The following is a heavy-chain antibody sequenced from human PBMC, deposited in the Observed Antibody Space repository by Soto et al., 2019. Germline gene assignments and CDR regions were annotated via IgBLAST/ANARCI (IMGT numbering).Heavy chain of an antibody. J-gene: IGHJ6*02. CDR2: ISSSSGYI. V-gene: IGHV3-21*01. CDR1: GFTFSTYS. Sequence: EVQVVESGGGLVKPGGSLRLSCAASGFTFSTYSMNWVRQAPGKGLEWVSCISSSSGYIYYADSVKGRFTISRDNAKNYLDLQINGRGAQDTDVYYWAGGGYGSGNLGANYDMDVWGQGTTVTVSS. CDR3: AGGGYGSGNLGANYDMDV. D-gene: IGHD3-10*01.